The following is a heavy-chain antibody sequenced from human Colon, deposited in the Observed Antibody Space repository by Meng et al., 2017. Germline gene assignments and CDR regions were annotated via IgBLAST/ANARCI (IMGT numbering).Heavy chain of an antibody. CDR3: ARPLYSGNNRRGYLGY. D-gene: IGHD5-12*01. J-gene: IGHJ4*02. V-gene: IGHV1-2*02. Sequence: ASVKVSCKASGYIFTGNYIQWIRQAPGQGLESTGWINPNNGDTNSAQKFQGRVTMTRDTSNTTAYLELRSLRSDDTAVYYCARPLYSGNNRRGYLGYWGQGTLVTVSS. CDR2: INPNNGDT. CDR1: GYIFTGNY.